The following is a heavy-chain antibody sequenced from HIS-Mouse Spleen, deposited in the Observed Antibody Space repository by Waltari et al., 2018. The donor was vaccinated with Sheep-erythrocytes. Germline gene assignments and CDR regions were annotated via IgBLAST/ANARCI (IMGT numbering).Heavy chain of an antibody. J-gene: IGHJ5*02. D-gene: IGHD6-6*01. CDR2: SNHSGST. CDR1: GGSFSGYY. CDR3: ARALSIAARPNWFDP. V-gene: IGHV4-34*01. Sequence: QVQLQQWGAGLLKPSETLSLTCAVYGGSFSGYYWSWIRQPPGKGLEWIGESNHSGSTNYNPSRKSRVTISVDTSKNQFSLKLSSVTAADTAVYYCARALSIAARPNWFDPWGQGTLVTVSS.